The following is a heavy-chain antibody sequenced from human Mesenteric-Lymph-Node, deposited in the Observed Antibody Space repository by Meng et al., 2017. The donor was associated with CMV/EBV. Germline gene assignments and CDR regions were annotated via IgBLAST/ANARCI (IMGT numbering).Heavy chain of an antibody. Sequence: VSGGSVSSGSYYWSWIRQPPGKGLEWIGYMYYSGSTNYNPSLKSRVTISVDTSKNQFSLKLSSVTAADTAVYYCARDGGYVSGWFDPWGQGTLVTVSS. CDR2: MYYSGST. CDR1: GGSVSSGSYY. CDR3: ARDGGYVSGWFDP. V-gene: IGHV4-61*01. J-gene: IGHJ5*02. D-gene: IGHD5-12*01.